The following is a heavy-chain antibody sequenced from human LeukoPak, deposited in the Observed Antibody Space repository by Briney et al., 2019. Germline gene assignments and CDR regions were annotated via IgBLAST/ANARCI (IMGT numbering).Heavy chain of an antibody. V-gene: IGHV3-48*03. J-gene: IGHJ4*02. D-gene: IGHD4-23*01. CDR3: ARESPSYGGNVFDY. Sequence: PGGSLRLSCAASGFTFSSYETNWVRQAPGKGLEWVSYISSSGTAIYYADSVKGRFTISRDNAKNSLYLQMNSLRAEDTAVYYCARESPSYGGNVFDYWGQGTLVTVSS. CDR2: ISSSGTAI. CDR1: GFTFSSYE.